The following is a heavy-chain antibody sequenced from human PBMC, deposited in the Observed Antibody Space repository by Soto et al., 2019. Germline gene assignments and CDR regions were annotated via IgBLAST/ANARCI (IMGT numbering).Heavy chain of an antibody. Sequence: SETLSLTCAVYGGSFSGYYWSCIRQPPGKGLEYIGYIYYSGSSNYNPSLKSRVTISVDTSKKQFSLKLSSVTAADTAVYYCARSLYSGSYTNWFDPWGQGTLVTVSS. CDR1: GGSFSGYY. J-gene: IGHJ5*02. CDR3: ARSLYSGSYTNWFDP. CDR2: IYYSGSS. D-gene: IGHD1-26*01. V-gene: IGHV4-59*01.